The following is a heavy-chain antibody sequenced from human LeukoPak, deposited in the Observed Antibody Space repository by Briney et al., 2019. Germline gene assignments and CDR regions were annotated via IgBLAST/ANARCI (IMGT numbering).Heavy chain of an antibody. Sequence: SETLSLTCTVSGASISSYYWSWIRQPPGKGLEWIGYIFHSGSTNYDPSLKSRVTISVDTSKNQFSLKLSSVTAADTAVYYCARESERWPFDYWGQGTLVAVSS. V-gene: IGHV4-59*01. CDR3: ARESERWPFDY. CDR2: IFHSGST. CDR1: GASISSYY. J-gene: IGHJ4*02. D-gene: IGHD5-24*01.